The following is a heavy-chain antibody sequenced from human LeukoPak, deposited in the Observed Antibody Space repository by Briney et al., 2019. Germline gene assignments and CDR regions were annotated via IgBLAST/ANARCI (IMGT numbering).Heavy chain of an antibody. V-gene: IGHV1-69*13. CDR3: SRDYTPHSYAAGQLD. J-gene: IGHJ4*02. Sequence: ASVNVSCKASGGTFSSHAINWVRQAPGQGLEWMGGIIPILGTPKYAQKFHGRATITADEATSTVYMAVSSLRSEDTAVYYRSRDYTPHSYAAGQLDWGQGTRVTVSS. CDR2: IIPILGTP. CDR1: GGTFSSHA. D-gene: IGHD3-16*01.